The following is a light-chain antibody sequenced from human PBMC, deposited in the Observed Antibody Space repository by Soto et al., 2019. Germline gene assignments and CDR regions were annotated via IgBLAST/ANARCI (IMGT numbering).Light chain of an antibody. J-gene: IGKJ3*01. V-gene: IGKV3-11*01. Sequence: EIVLTQSPATLSLSPGERATLSCRASQSVSSYLAWYQQKPGQAPRLLIYDATNRATGIPARFSGSGSGTDFALTISSLEPEDFADDYCQQRSNGFTFGPATKVDIK. CDR2: DAT. CDR3: QQRSNGFT. CDR1: QSVSSY.